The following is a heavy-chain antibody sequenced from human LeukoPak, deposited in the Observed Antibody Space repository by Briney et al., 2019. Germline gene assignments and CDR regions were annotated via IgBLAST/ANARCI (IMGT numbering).Heavy chain of an antibody. CDR1: GFTSSNYV. CDR3: ARRLGDY. Sequence: GGSLRLSCAASGFTSSNYVMNWARQAPGKGLEWVSAVTGTGNTYYADSVKGRFTISRDNSKNMVYLQMNSLSADDTAVYHCARRLGDYWGQGTLVTVSS. V-gene: IGHV3-23*01. J-gene: IGHJ4*02. CDR2: VTGTGNT.